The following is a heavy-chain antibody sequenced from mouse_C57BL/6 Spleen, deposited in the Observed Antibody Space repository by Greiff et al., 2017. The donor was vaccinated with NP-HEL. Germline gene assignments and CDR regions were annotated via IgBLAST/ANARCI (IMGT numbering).Heavy chain of an antibody. CDR3: ARSLGYWYFDV. J-gene: IGHJ1*03. CDR1: GYAFSSSW. D-gene: IGHD6-2*01. Sequence: QVQLQQSGPELVKPGASVKISCKASGYAFSSSWMNWVKQRPGKGLEWIGRIYPGDGDTNYNGKFKGKATLTADKSSSTAYMQLSSLTSEDSAVYFCARSLGYWYFDVWGTGTTVTVSS. V-gene: IGHV1-82*01. CDR2: IYPGDGDT.